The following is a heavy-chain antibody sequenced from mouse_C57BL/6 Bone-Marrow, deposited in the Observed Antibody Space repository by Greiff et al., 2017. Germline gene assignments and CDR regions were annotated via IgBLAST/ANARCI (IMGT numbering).Heavy chain of an antibody. CDR3: ARFYYDEADC. CDR1: GYTFTSYG. D-gene: IGHD1-1*01. J-gene: IGHJ2*01. Sequence: QVQLKESGAELARPGASVKLSCKASGYTFTSYGIRWVKQRPGQGLEWIGKIYPRSGHTYYNEKFKGKATLTADKSSSTAYMELRSLTSEDSAVYFCARFYYDEADCWYQGTTLTVSS. CDR2: IYPRSGHT. V-gene: IGHV1-81*01.